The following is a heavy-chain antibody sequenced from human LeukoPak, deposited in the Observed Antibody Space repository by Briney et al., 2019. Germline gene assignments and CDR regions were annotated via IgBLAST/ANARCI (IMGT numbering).Heavy chain of an antibody. CDR2: IFTSGST. CDR1: GGSISSHY. V-gene: IGHV4-4*07. CDR3: ARDGFFVASGPYSSPTGSLDWFDP. Sequence: SETLSLTCTVSGGSISSHYWSWIRQPPGKGLEWIGRIFTSGSTNYNPSLKSRVTMSVDTSKNQFSLKLSSMTAADTAVYYCARDGFFVASGPYSSPTGSLDWFDPWGQGTLVTVSS. D-gene: IGHD6-19*01. J-gene: IGHJ5*02.